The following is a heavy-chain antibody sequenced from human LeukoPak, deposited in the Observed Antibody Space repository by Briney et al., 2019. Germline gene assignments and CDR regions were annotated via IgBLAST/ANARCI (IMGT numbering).Heavy chain of an antibody. D-gene: IGHD6-6*01. Sequence: GGSLRLSCAASGFTFSNAWMSWVRQAPGKGLEWVGRIKSKTDGGTTDYAAPVKGRFTISRDDSKNTLYLQMNSLKTEDTAVYYCTTDLPSVYSSSSDTADYWGQGTLVTVSS. CDR1: GFTFSNAW. CDR3: TTDLPSVYSSSSDTADY. V-gene: IGHV3-15*01. CDR2: IKSKTDGGTT. J-gene: IGHJ4*02.